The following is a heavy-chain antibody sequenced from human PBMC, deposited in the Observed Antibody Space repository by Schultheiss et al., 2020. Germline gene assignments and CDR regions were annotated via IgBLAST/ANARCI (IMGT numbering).Heavy chain of an antibody. CDR3: ARDHDYGDFPEYFQH. CDR2: ISSSSSTI. D-gene: IGHD4-17*01. Sequence: GGSLRLSCAASGFTFSSYAMSWVRQAPGQGLEWLAYISSSSSTIYYADSVKGRFTISRDNAKNSLYLQMNSLRAEDTAVYYCARDHDYGDFPEYFQHWGPGTLVTVAS. J-gene: IGHJ1*01. V-gene: IGHV3-48*04. CDR1: GFTFSSYA.